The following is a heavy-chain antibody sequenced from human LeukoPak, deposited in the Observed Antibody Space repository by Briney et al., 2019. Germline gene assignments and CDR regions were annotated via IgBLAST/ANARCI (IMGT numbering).Heavy chain of an antibody. J-gene: IGHJ3*02. CDR1: GGTFSSYA. Sequence: SVKVSCKASGGTFSSYAISWVRQAPGQGLEWMEGIIPIFGTANYAQKFQGRVTITTDESTSTAYMELSSLRSEDTAVYYCAREGSTTDAFDIWGQGTMVTVSS. V-gene: IGHV1-69*05. D-gene: IGHD4-11*01. CDR3: AREGSTTDAFDI. CDR2: IIPIFGTA.